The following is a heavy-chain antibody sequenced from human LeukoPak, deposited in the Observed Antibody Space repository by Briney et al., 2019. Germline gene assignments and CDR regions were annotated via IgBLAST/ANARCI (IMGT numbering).Heavy chain of an antibody. V-gene: IGHV3-48*03. CDR1: GFTFSSYE. CDR2: ISSSGSTI. Sequence: GGSLRLSCAASGFTFSSYEMNWVRQAPGKGLEWVSYISSSGSTIYYADSVKGRFTISRDNAKNSLYLQMNSLRAEDTAVYYCARGRSWRLNDYWGQGTLVTVPS. D-gene: IGHD6-13*01. CDR3: ARGRSWRLNDY. J-gene: IGHJ4*02.